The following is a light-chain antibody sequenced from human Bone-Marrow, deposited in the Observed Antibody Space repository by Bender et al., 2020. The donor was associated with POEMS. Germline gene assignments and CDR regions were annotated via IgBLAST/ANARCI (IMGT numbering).Light chain of an antibody. V-gene: IGLV3-1*01. CDR3: QTWDTNTGV. Sequence: SYDVTQPPSMSVSSGQTVTITCSGDDLGDKYVSWYQQRPGQSPLLVIYQDNKRPSGIPERFSGSNSADTATLTISGTQAMDEADYYCQTWDTNTGVFGGGTKLTVL. J-gene: IGLJ3*02. CDR1: DLGDKY. CDR2: QDN.